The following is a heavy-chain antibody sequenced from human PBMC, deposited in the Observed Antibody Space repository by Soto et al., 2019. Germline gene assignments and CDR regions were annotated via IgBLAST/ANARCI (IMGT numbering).Heavy chain of an antibody. CDR1: GFTFSSYG. CDR2: IWYNGSNK. D-gene: IGHD1-26*01. Sequence: PGGSLRLSCAASGFTFSSYGMHWVRQAPGKGLEWVAVIWYNGSNKYYADSVKGRFTISRDNSKNTLYLQMDSPRAEDTAVYYCANWGKSGSDFWGQGTLVTVSS. J-gene: IGHJ4*02. V-gene: IGHV3-33*06. CDR3: ANWGKSGSDF.